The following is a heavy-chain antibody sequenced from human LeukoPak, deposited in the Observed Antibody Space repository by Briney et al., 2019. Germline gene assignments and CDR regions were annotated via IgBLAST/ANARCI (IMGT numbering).Heavy chain of an antibody. CDR3: ARGQRESYGSGSYSYFDY. V-gene: IGHV4-34*01. J-gene: IGHJ4*02. CDR1: GGSFSGYY. CDR2: INHIGST. Sequence: SETLSLTCAVYGGSFSGYYWRWIRQPPGKGLEWFGEINHIGSTNYNPSLKSRVTISVDTSKNQFHLKLSSVTAADTAVYYCARGQRESYGSGSYSYFDYWGQGTLVTVSS. D-gene: IGHD3-10*01.